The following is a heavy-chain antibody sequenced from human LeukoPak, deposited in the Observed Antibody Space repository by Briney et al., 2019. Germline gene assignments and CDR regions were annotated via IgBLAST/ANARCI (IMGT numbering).Heavy chain of an antibody. CDR1: GFTFSSYS. D-gene: IGHD1-26*01. CDR2: ITSSSSYI. Sequence: GGSLKLSCAASGFTFSSYSMNWVRQAPRKGLEWVSSITSSSSYIYYADSVKGRFTISRDNAKNSLYLQMNSLRAEDTAVYYCATTVGGVAGATWDYWGQGTLVTVSS. V-gene: IGHV3-21*01. J-gene: IGHJ4*02. CDR3: ATTVGGVAGATWDY.